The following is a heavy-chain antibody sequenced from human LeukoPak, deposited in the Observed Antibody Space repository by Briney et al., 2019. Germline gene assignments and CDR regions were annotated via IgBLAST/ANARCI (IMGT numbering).Heavy chain of an antibody. CDR2: IYYSGST. J-gene: IGHJ6*02. V-gene: IGHV4-59*01. CDR3: GYCSGGSLYYGMDV. CDR1: GGSISSYY. Sequence: PSETLSLTCTVSGGSISSYYWSWIRQPPGKGLEWVGYIYYSGSTNYNPSLKSRVTISVDTSKNQFSLKLSPVTAADTAVYYCGYCSGGSLYYGMDVWGQGTTVTVSS. D-gene: IGHD2-15*01.